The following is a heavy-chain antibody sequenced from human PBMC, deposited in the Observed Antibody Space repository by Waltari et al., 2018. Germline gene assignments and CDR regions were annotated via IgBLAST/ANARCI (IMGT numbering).Heavy chain of an antibody. J-gene: IGHJ5*02. CDR2: IIPIFGTA. CDR3: ASSGYYYSEKFDP. V-gene: IGHV1-69*13. D-gene: IGHD3-22*01. Sequence: QVQLVQSGAEVKKPGSSVKVSCRASGGTFSIYAISWVRQAPGQGLEWMGGIIPIFGTANYAQKFQGRVTMTEDTSTDTAYMELSSLRSEDTAVYYCASSGYYYSEKFDPWGQGTLVTVSS. CDR1: GGTFSIYA.